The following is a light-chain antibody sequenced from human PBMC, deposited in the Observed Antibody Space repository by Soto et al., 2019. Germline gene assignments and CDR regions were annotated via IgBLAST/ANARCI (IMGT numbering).Light chain of an antibody. J-gene: IGKJ3*01. V-gene: IGKV3-20*01. Sequence: EIVLMQSPDTLSLSPGERATLSCRASETISSHYIAWYQQKPGQAPRLLIFGASTRATGIPDRFSGSWSGTFFTFTISILEPEVFAVYYCQNFGDPPFTFGPGTKVDIK. CDR1: ETISSHY. CDR2: GAS. CDR3: QNFGDPPFT.